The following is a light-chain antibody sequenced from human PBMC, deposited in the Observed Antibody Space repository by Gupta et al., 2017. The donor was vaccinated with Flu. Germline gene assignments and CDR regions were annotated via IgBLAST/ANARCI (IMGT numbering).Light chain of an antibody. J-gene: IGKJ2*03. Sequence: DIQMTQSPPSLSASVGDRVTITCRASQSISSLLNWYQQKPGKAPKRLIYAASSLQSVVPSRFSGSGSGTDFTLTISSLQPEDFATYDCQQSYRTPHSFGQGTKLEIK. CDR1: QSISSL. V-gene: IGKV1-39*01. CDR3: QQSYRTPHS. CDR2: AAS.